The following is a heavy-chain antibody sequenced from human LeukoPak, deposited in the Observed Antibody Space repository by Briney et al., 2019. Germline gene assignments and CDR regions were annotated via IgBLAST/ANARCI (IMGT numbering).Heavy chain of an antibody. D-gene: IGHD3-3*01. V-gene: IGHV1-8*01. CDR2: MNPNSDNT. CDR3: ARGSVTLNYDFLSGYYLNWFDP. J-gene: IGHJ5*02. Sequence: SVKVSCKASGYTFTSYDINWVRQPNGQGLEWMGLMNPNSDNTGYAQKFQGRVTMTRHTSISTAYMELISLRSAYTAVYYCARGSVTLNYDFLSGYYLNWFDPWGQETLVTVSS. CDR1: GYTFTSYD.